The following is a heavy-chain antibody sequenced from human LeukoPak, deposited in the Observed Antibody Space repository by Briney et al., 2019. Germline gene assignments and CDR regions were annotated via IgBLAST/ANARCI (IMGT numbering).Heavy chain of an antibody. D-gene: IGHD6-19*01. CDR1: GFTFSGYV. J-gene: IGHJ3*01. V-gene: IGHV3-30-3*01. CDR3: ARDSGGDFYGSGASKGGAFDV. CDR2: ISYDGSRT. Sequence: PRRSLRLSCAASGFTFSGYVIQWVRQAPGKGLEWVAVISYDGSRTLYSDSVKGRFTISRDNSKNTLYLQLSSLRAEDTAVYFCARDSGGDFYGSGASKGGAFDVGGQGRRVTVSS.